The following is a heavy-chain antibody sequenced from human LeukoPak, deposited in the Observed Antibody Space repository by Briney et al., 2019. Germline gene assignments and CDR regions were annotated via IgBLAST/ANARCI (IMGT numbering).Heavy chain of an antibody. D-gene: IGHD6-19*01. CDR3: ARGLRGKQWLVRVGYYYYMDV. CDR2: IYYSGST. J-gene: IGHJ6*03. Sequence: SETLSLTCTVSGGSISSSSYYWGWIRQPPGKGLEWIGSIYYSGSTYYNPSLKSRVTISVDTSKNQFSLKLSSVTAADTAVYYCARGLRGKQWLVRVGYYYYMDVWGKGTTVTVSS. V-gene: IGHV4-39*01. CDR1: GGSISSSSYY.